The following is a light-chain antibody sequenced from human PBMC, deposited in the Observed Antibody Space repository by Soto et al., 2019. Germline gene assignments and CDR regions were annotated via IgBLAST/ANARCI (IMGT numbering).Light chain of an antibody. V-gene: IGKV1-39*01. CDR1: QSIRNY. J-gene: IGKJ1*01. CDR2: AAS. Sequence: DIQMTQSPSSLSASVGDRVTITCRASQSIRNYLNWYQQKPGKAPKFLIYAASSLQSGVPSRFSGSGSGTDFTLTIISLQPEDFATYYCQQSYSTPRWTFGQGTKVEIK. CDR3: QQSYSTPRWT.